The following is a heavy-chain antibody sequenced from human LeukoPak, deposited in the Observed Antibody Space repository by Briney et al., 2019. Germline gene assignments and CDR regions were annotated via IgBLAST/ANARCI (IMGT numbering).Heavy chain of an antibody. V-gene: IGHV3-21*01. D-gene: IGHD2-2*02. J-gene: IGHJ6*02. CDR3: ARDEMGLAAIYYYYGLDY. CDR2: ATVSSSYI. CDR1: GFAVSRYC. Sequence: GGSETLLCAASGFAVSRYCMHWVRQAPEKGLEWVSSATVSSSYIQYADSVKGRFTFSRDNAKNSVYLQMNSLRAEDTAVYYCARDEMGLAAIYYYYGLDYWGQGTTVTVSS.